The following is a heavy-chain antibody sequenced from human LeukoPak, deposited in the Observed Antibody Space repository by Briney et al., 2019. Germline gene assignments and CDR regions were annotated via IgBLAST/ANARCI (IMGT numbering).Heavy chain of an antibody. D-gene: IGHD3-22*01. J-gene: IGHJ4*02. Sequence: GGSLRLSCAASGFTFSSYSMKWVRQAPGKGLEWVSSISSSSSYVYYADSVKGRFTISRDNAKNSLYLQMNSLRAEDTAVYYCARERGALSTYYYDSSGPRYFDYWGQGTLVTVSS. CDR2: ISSSSSYV. CDR3: ARERGALSTYYYDSSGPRYFDY. CDR1: GFTFSSYS. V-gene: IGHV3-21*01.